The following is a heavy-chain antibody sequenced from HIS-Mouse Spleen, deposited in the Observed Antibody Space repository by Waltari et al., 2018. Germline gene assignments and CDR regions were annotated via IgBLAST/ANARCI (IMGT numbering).Heavy chain of an antibody. Sequence: EVQLVESGGGLVQPGGSLRLSCAASGFTFSSYSMNWVRQAPGKGLEWVSYISSSSSTIYYADSVKGRFTISRDNAKNSLYLQMNSLRAEDTAVYYCARDLEMATIDYWGQGTLVTVSS. CDR3: ARDLEMATIDY. CDR2: ISSSSSTI. J-gene: IGHJ4*02. D-gene: IGHD5-12*01. V-gene: IGHV3-48*01. CDR1: GFTFSSYS.